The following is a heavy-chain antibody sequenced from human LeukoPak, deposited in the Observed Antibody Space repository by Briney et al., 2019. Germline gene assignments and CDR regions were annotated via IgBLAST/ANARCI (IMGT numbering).Heavy chain of an antibody. Sequence: GGSLRLSCAASGFTFCSSWMHWVRQAPGKGLVWVSRINTDGSSTTYADSVRGRFTISRDNAKNTLYLQMNSLRAEDTAVYYCARDFRGVPSHGMDVWGQGTTVTVSS. CDR1: GFTFCSSW. D-gene: IGHD3-10*01. J-gene: IGHJ6*02. CDR3: ARDFRGVPSHGMDV. V-gene: IGHV3-74*03. CDR2: INTDGSST.